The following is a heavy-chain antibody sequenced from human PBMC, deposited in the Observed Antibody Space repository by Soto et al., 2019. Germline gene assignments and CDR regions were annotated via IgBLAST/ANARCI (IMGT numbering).Heavy chain of an antibody. Sequence: ASVKVSCKASGGTFSSYAISWVRQAPGQGLEWMGGIIPIFGTANYAQKFQGRVTITADESTSTAYLELSSLRSEDTAVYYCAREGEYRPIASFSAGLDYWGQGTLVTVSS. J-gene: IGHJ4*02. V-gene: IGHV1-69*13. CDR2: IIPIFGTA. D-gene: IGHD1-26*01. CDR1: GGTFSSYA. CDR3: AREGEYRPIASFSAGLDY.